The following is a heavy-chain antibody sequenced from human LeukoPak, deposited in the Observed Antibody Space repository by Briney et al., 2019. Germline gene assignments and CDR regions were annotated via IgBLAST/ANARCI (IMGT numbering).Heavy chain of an antibody. CDR2: IYATGST. CDR3: ARHGSVRSPLGP. J-gene: IGHJ5*02. CDR1: GDSITTYY. D-gene: IGHD3-10*01. V-gene: IGHV4-4*09. Sequence: SETLSLTCTFPGDFSGDSITTYYWSWIRQPPGKGLEWIGYIYATGSTNYNPSLKSRVTISVDTSKNQFSLNLRSVTAADTAVYYCARHGSVRSPLGPWGQGTLVTVSS.